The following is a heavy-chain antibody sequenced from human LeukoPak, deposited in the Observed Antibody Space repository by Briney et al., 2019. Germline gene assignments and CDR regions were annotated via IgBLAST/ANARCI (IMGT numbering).Heavy chain of an antibody. Sequence: PGESLRLSCAASGFTFSSYAMNWVRQAPGKGLEWVSAISASGGNTYYADSVKGRFTISRDNSKNTLYLQMNSLRAEDTAVYYCAKGTRAVAGYYFDYWGQGTLVTVSS. J-gene: IGHJ4*02. D-gene: IGHD6-19*01. CDR3: AKGTRAVAGYYFDY. V-gene: IGHV3-23*01. CDR2: ISASGGNT. CDR1: GFTFSSYA.